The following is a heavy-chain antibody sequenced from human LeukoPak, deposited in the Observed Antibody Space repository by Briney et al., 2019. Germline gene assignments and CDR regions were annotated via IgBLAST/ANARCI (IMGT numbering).Heavy chain of an antibody. CDR1: GFTFSDYY. Sequence: GGSLRLSCAASGFTFSDYYMSWIRQAPGKGLEWVSYISSSGSTIYYADSVKGRFTISRDNAKNSLYPQMNSLRAEDTAVYYCAREKYYYDSSGYQDYWGQGTLVTVSS. CDR3: AREKYYYDSSGYQDY. J-gene: IGHJ4*02. CDR2: ISSSGSTI. D-gene: IGHD3-22*01. V-gene: IGHV3-11*04.